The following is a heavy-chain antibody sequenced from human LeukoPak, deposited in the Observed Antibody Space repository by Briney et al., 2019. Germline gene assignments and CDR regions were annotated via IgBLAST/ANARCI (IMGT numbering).Heavy chain of an antibody. Sequence: GGSLRLSCAASGFTFSSYEMNWVRQAPGKGLEWVSKISSSGSIIYYADSVKGRFTISRDNAKNSLYLQMNSLRVEDAAVYHCARRDGYKLDWGQGTLVTVSS. V-gene: IGHV3-48*03. J-gene: IGHJ4*02. CDR3: ARRDGYKLD. D-gene: IGHD5-24*01. CDR2: ISSSGSII. CDR1: GFTFSSYE.